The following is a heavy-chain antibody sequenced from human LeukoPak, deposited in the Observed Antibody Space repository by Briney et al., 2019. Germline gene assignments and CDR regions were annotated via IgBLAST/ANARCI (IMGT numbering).Heavy chain of an antibody. Sequence: ASVKVSCKASGYTFTSYGISWVRQAPGQALEWIGWISAYNGNTNYAQKLQGRVTMTTDTSTSTAYMELRSLRSDDTAVYYRARDRRLYYDILTGYYRELDAFDIWGQGTMVTVSS. CDR3: ARDRRLYYDILTGYYRELDAFDI. J-gene: IGHJ3*02. CDR1: GYTFTSYG. D-gene: IGHD3-9*01. CDR2: ISAYNGNT. V-gene: IGHV1-18*01.